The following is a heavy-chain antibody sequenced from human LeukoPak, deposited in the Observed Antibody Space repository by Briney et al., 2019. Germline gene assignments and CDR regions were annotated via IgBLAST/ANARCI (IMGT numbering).Heavy chain of an antibody. CDR1: GFTFSSYA. J-gene: IGHJ5*02. CDR2: ISGSGGST. CDR3: AKGDIVVVPAANWFDP. Sequence: GGSLRLSRAASGFTFSSYAMSWVRQAPGKGLEWVSAISGSGGSTYYADSVKGRFTISRDNSKNTLYLQMNSLRAEDTAVYYCAKGDIVVVPAANWFDPWGQGTLVTVSS. D-gene: IGHD2-2*01. V-gene: IGHV3-23*01.